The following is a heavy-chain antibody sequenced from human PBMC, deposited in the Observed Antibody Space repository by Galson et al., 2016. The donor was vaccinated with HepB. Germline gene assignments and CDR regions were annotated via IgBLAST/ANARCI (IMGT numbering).Heavy chain of an antibody. CDR2: IFHSGST. J-gene: IGHJ4*02. V-gene: IGHV4-4*02. CDR1: GVSISSNW. Sequence: SETLSLTCVVSGVSISSNWWSWVRQSPGKGLEWIGEIFHSGSTSYNPSLRSRVTMSVDKSKNQFSLKLTSVTAADTAVYFCARGLYYYDSSVSDWGQGTQVTVSS. CDR3: ARGLYYYDSSVSD. D-gene: IGHD3-22*01.